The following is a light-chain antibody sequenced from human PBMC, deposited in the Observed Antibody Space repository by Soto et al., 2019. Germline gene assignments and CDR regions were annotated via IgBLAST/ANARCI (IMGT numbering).Light chain of an antibody. CDR3: QQSEAIVLS. CDR1: QDITDY. CDR2: DAS. V-gene: IGKV1-33*01. Sequence: DIQMTQSPSSLSASVGYRVTITCQASQDITDYLHWYQQKPGKAPRLLIYDASNLETGVPSSFSGSGSETDFSFTISSLQPEDIATYYCQQSEAIVLSFGGGTKVEIK. J-gene: IGKJ4*01.